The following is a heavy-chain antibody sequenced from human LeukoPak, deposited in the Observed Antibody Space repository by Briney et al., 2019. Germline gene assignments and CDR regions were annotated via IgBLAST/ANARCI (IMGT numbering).Heavy chain of an antibody. D-gene: IGHD2-2*02. J-gene: IGHJ4*02. V-gene: IGHV3-7*01. CDR1: GFIFSRYW. CDR3: ARVGDLSLPAAILFDY. Sequence: GGSLRLSCAASGFIFSRYWMSWVRQAPGKGLEWVANIKQDGSEKYYVDSVKGRFTISKDNAKNSLYLQMNSLRAEDTAAYYCARVGDLSLPAAILFDYWGLGTLVTVAS. CDR2: IKQDGSEK.